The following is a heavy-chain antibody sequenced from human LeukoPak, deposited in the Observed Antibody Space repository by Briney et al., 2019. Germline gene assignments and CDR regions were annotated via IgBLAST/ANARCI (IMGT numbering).Heavy chain of an antibody. CDR3: ARDLCHGGSCLHFDS. CDR1: GYTFTDYY. D-gene: IGHD2-15*01. CDR2: INPDSGAT. V-gene: IGHV1-2*02. Sequence: ASVKVSCKASGYTFTDYYVHWVRQAPGQGLEWLGWINPDSGATNFAQRFQGRVTMTRDTSVNTAHMELNNLRSDDTAVYYCARDLCHGGSCLHFDSWGQGTLVTVSS. J-gene: IGHJ4*02.